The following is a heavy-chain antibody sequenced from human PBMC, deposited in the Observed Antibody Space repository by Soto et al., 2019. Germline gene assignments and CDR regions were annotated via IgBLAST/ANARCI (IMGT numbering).Heavy chain of an antibody. V-gene: IGHV3-23*01. CDR2: ISASGGST. CDR3: AKATYYDFWSGSGPFDY. J-gene: IGHJ4*02. D-gene: IGHD3-3*01. Sequence: GSLRLSCAASGFNFSSYTMSWVRQAPGKGLEWVSGISASGGSTHYADSVKGRLTISRDNSKNTVDLQLNSLRVEDTALYYCAKATYYDFWSGSGPFDYWGLGALVTVPQ. CDR1: GFNFSSYT.